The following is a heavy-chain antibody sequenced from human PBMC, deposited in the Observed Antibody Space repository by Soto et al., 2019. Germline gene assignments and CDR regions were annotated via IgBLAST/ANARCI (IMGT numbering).Heavy chain of an antibody. CDR1: GGTFSSYA. CDR3: AIGIAARLHPTTYYYYGMDV. V-gene: IGHV1-69*13. D-gene: IGHD6-6*01. CDR2: IIPIFGTA. J-gene: IGHJ6*02. Sequence: SVKVSCKASGGTFSSYAISWVRQAPGQGLEWMGGIIPIFGTANYAQKFQGRVTITADESTSTAYMELSSLRSEDTAVYYCAIGIAARLHPTTYYYYGMDVWGQGTTVTVSS.